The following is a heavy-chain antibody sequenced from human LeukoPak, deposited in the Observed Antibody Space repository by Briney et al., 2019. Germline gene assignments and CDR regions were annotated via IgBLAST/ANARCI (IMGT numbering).Heavy chain of an antibody. CDR2: IRSKAYGGTT. J-gene: IGHJ4*02. CDR1: GFTFGDYA. D-gene: IGHD1-1*01. Sequence: GGSLRLSCTASGFTFGDYAMSWVRQAPGKGLEWVGFIRSKAYGGTTEYAASVKGRFTISRDDSKSIAYLQMNSLKTEDTAMYYCTVTTGTMADYWGQGTLVTVSS. CDR3: TVTTGTMADY. V-gene: IGHV3-49*04.